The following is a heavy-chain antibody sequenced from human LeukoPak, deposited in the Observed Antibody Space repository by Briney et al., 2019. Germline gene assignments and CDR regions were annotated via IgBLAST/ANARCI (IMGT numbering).Heavy chain of an antibody. CDR2: IYYSGST. CDR1: GGSISSSSYY. J-gene: IGHJ6*02. CDR3: ARVSGGYSSSWDFSGYGMDV. D-gene: IGHD6-13*01. Sequence: SETLSLTCTVSGGSISSSSYYWGWIRQPPGKGLEWIGSIYYSGSTYYNPSLKSRVTISVDTSKNQFSLKLSSVTAADTAVYYCARVSGGYSSSWDFSGYGMDVWGQGTTVTVSS. V-gene: IGHV4-39*07.